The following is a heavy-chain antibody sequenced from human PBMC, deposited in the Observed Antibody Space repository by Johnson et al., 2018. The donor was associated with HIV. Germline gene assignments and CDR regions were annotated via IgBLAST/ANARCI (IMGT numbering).Heavy chain of an antibody. V-gene: IGHV3-13*01. J-gene: IGHJ3*02. Sequence: VQLVESGGGLVQPGGSLRLYCAASGFTFSSYDMHWVRQATGKGLEWVSAIGTSGDTYYTGSVKGRFTISRDNAKNSLYLQMNSLRAEDTAGYYCATYSSSWYKGGYACDIWGQGTMVTVSS. CDR3: ATYSSSWYKGGYACDI. D-gene: IGHD6-13*01. CDR1: GFTFSSYD. CDR2: IGTSGDT.